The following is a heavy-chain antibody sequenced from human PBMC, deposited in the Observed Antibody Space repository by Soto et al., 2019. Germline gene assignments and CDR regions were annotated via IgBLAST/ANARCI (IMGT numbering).Heavy chain of an antibody. CDR1: GFTFSDHF. V-gene: IGHV3-72*01. J-gene: IGHJ4*02. Sequence: EVQLVESGGGLVQPGGSLRLSCTASGFTFSDHFMDWVRQAPGKGLAWVGRTRNKANSYSTEYAASVKGRFNISRDDSKNSLDLEMNSLKTEDTAVYYCARGRLYGSDSYFIGDFDYWGQGTLVTVSS. D-gene: IGHD3-10*01. CDR3: ARGRLYGSDSYFIGDFDY. CDR2: TRNKANSYST.